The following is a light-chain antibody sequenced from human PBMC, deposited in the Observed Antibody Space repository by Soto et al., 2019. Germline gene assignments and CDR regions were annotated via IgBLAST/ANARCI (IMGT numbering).Light chain of an antibody. CDR1: SSDVGGYNY. CDR3: NSYAGSYNWV. J-gene: IGLJ3*02. V-gene: IGLV2-8*01. CDR2: EVS. Sequence: QLVLTQPPSASGSPGQSVTISCTGTSSDVGGYNYVSWYQQHPGKAPKLLIYEVSKRPSGVPDRFSGSKSGNTASLTVSGLQAADEADYYCNSYAGSYNWVFGGGTKLTVL.